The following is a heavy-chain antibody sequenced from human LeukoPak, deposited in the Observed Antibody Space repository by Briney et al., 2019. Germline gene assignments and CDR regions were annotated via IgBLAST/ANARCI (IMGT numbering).Heavy chain of an antibody. Sequence: SQTLSLTCTVSGASIRSGDYYWSWIRQPPGKGLEWIGYIYDSGSTYYNPSLKSRITISVDTSENRFSPKLSSVTATDTAVYYCARDCSGGSCYGAFDIWGQGTMVTVSS. CDR2: IYDSGST. CDR3: ARDCSGGSCYGAFDI. V-gene: IGHV4-30-4*01. CDR1: GASIRSGDYY. D-gene: IGHD2-15*01. J-gene: IGHJ3*02.